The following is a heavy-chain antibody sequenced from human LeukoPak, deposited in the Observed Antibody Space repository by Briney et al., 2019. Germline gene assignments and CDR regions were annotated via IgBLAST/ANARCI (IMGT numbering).Heavy chain of an antibody. D-gene: IGHD2-2*01. CDR3: ARSLGYCSSTSCPFQH. CDR1: GYSLTTYW. J-gene: IGHJ1*01. Sequence: GESLKISCESSGYSLTTYWIGWVRQMPGKGLEWMGIIYPGDSDTRYSPSFQGQVTISADKSISTAYLQWSSLKASDTAMYYCARSLGYCSSTSCPFQHWGQGTLVTVSS. V-gene: IGHV5-51*01. CDR2: IYPGDSDT.